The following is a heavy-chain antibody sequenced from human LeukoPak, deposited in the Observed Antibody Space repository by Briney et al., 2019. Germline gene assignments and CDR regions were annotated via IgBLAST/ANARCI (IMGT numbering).Heavy chain of an antibody. V-gene: IGHV3-7*01. CDR1: GFTLRGTC. Sequence: AGGSLRLSCAAPGFTLRGTCTRWVRQAPGKGLEWVANINQGGSDKYYLDSVKGRFTISRDNANNLLYLQMNSLRGEDTAVYYCTRDRSRAEDDWGQGTLVTVSS. CDR2: INQGGSDK. D-gene: IGHD1-14*01. J-gene: IGHJ4*02. CDR3: TRDRSRAEDD.